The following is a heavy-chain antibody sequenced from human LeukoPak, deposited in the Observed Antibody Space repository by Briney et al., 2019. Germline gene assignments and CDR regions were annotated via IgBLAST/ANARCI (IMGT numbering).Heavy chain of an antibody. CDR2: IYHSGST. CDR1: GGSFISGGYS. Sequence: TTSETLSLTCAVSGGSFISGGYSWSWIRQPPGKGLEWIGYIYHSGSTYNNPSLESRVTISVDRSKNKFSLKLRSVTAADTAVYYCACRGLREYYFDHWGQGTLVTVSS. J-gene: IGHJ4*02. V-gene: IGHV4-30-2*01. D-gene: IGHD5-12*01. CDR3: ACRGLREYYFDH.